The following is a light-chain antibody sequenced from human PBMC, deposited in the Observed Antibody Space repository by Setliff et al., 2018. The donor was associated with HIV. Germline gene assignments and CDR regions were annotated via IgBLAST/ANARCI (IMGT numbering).Light chain of an antibody. CDR2: DVT. CDR1: SSDVGGYNY. CDR3: NSYTSSSTLDV. J-gene: IGLJ1*01. Sequence: QSVLTQPASVSGSPGQSITISCTGTSSDVGGYNYVSWYQQHPGKAPKLLIYDVTNRPSGVSNRFSGSKSGNTASLTISGLQAEDEADYYCNSYTSSSTLDVFGTGTKVTVL. V-gene: IGLV2-14*03.